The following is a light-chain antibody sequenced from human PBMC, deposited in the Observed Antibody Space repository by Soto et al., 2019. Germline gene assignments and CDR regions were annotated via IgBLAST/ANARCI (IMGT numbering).Light chain of an antibody. CDR2: GAS. J-gene: IGKJ2*01. Sequence: ELVLTQSPGTLSFSPGERATLSCRASQSVSSTYLAWYQQKPGQAPSLLIYGASSRATAIPDRFRGSGSRPDFTLTIRRLEPEDFAVYYCQQYSSSTRTFGQGTKLEIK. CDR3: QQYSSSTRT. CDR1: QSVSSTY. V-gene: IGKV3-20*01.